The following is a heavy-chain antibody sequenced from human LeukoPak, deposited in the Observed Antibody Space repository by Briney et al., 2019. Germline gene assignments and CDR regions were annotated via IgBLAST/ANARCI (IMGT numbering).Heavy chain of an antibody. Sequence: PGGSLRLSCTASGFTFSNFWMGWVRQAPGKGLEWVANIKQDETEKFYLGSVKGRFTISRDNAKNSLYLQMNSLRAEDTALYYCAKDTSSSWENDWFDPWGQGTLVTVSS. CDR3: AKDTSSSWENDWFDP. CDR1: GFTFSNFW. D-gene: IGHD6-13*01. CDR2: IKQDETEK. J-gene: IGHJ5*02. V-gene: IGHV3-7*03.